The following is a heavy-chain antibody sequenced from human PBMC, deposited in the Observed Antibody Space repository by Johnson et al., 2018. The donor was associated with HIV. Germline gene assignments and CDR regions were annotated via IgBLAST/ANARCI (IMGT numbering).Heavy chain of an antibody. J-gene: IGHJ3*02. CDR1: GFTFGDYG. CDR3: SSRPYFYDSSGNAFHI. D-gene: IGHD3-22*01. Sequence: VQLVESGGGLVQPGRSLRVSCTASGFTFGDYGVNWFRQAPGKGLEWVGLVRSKAYGGTDYAASVNGRFTVSRDDSKNIAYLHMNNLKSEDTAVYYCSSRPYFYDSSGNAFHIWGLGTRVTVSS. CDR2: VRSKAYGGT. V-gene: IGHV3-49*03.